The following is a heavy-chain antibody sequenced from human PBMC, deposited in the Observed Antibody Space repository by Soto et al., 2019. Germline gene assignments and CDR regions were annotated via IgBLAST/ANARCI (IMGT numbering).Heavy chain of an antibody. CDR3: ARSGDNYNPLDY. CDR1: GFTFSDYY. CDR2: SSNSGTFS. V-gene: IGHV3-11*06. D-gene: IGHD1-1*01. Sequence: PGGSLRLSCEGSGFTFSDYYISWIRQAPGKGLEWISYSSNSGTFSRYADSVKGRFSISRDNTKNLLYLQMNSLRAEDTAVYYCARSGDNYNPLDYWGQGTLVTVSS. J-gene: IGHJ4*02.